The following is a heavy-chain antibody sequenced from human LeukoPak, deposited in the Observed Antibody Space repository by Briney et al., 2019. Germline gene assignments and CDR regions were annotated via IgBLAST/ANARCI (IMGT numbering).Heavy chain of an antibody. Sequence: APVKASCKPSRYTFTPHFIHSVRQSPGQRLACMGWINPHSGGTSYAQKFQGRVTMTRDTSISTAYMELRRLRSDDTAVYYCVTGRSGVDYWGQGTLVTVSS. CDR1: RYTFTPHF. J-gene: IGHJ4*02. D-gene: IGHD3-10*01. CDR3: VTGRSGVDY. V-gene: IGHV1-2*02. CDR2: INPHSGGT.